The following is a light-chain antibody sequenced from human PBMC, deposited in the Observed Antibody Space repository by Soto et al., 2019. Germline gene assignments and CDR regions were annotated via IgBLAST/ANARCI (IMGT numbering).Light chain of an antibody. CDR3: SSFPTTNAWV. CDR1: GGDFGSSTY. Sequence: QSALIQPASVSGSPGQSLIISCTGTGGDFGSSTYVSWYQQHSDKAPKVVIYEVNKRPSGVSSRFSGAKSGSTASLTISGLQGYDEASYFCSSFPTTNAWVFGGGTKLTVL. J-gene: IGLJ3*02. V-gene: IGLV2-14*01. CDR2: EVN.